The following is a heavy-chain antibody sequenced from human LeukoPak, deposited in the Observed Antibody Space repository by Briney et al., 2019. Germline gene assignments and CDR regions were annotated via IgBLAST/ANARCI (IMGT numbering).Heavy chain of an antibody. CDR2: IYSGGST. D-gene: IGHD3-22*01. CDR3: ARDNYYDSSGLGY. CDR1: GFTVSSNY. J-gene: IGHJ4*02. V-gene: IGHV3-66*01. Sequence: GGPLRLSCAASGFTVSSNYMSWVRQAPGKGLEWVSVIYSGGSTYYADSVKGRFTISRDNSKNSLYLQMNSLRAEDTAVYYCARDNYYDSSGLGYWGQGTLVTVSS.